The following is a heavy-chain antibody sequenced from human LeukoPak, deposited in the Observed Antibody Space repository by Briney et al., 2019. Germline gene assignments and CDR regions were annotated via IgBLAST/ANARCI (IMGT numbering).Heavy chain of an antibody. J-gene: IGHJ4*02. CDR2: FDPEDGET. V-gene: IGHV1-24*01. D-gene: IGHD3-10*01. CDR1: GYTLTELS. CDR3: ATAYYYCSGSYYTYFDY. Sequence: GASVKVSCKVSGYTLTELSMHWVRQAPGKGLEWMGGFDPEDGETVYAQNVECRVTRTEDSSTDTAYMELSSLRSENTAVYYSATAYYYCSGSYYTYFDYWGQGTLVTVPS.